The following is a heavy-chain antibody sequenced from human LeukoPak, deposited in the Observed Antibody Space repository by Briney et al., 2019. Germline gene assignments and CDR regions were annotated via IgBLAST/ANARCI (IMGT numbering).Heavy chain of an antibody. J-gene: IGHJ4*02. D-gene: IGHD3-10*01. Sequence: GGSLRLSCTAWIFPYHRYHKHGLRQAPGKGLEWVAVIWYDENNKHYADSVKGRFTISRDTAKNTLFLQMNSLSVDDTAAYYCARDIGYWGQGTLVTVSS. V-gene: IGHV3-33*08. CDR3: ARDIGY. CDR1: IFPYHRYH. CDR2: IWYDENNK.